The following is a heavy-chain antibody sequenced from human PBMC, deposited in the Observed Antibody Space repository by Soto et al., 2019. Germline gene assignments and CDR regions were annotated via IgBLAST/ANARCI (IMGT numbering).Heavy chain of an antibody. J-gene: IGHJ5*02. CDR3: ARRIAAKAHWFDP. CDR1: GGSISSYY. V-gene: IGHV4-59*01. D-gene: IGHD6-13*01. CDR2: IYYSGST. Sequence: ETLSLTCTVSGGSISSYYWSWIRQPPGKGLEWIGYIYYSGSTNYNPSLKSRVTISVDTSKNQFSLKLSSVTAADTAVYYCARRIAAKAHWFDPWGQGTLVTVSS.